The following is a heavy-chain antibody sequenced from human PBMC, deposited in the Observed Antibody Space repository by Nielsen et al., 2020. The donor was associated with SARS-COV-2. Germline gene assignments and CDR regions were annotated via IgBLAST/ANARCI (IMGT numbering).Heavy chain of an antibody. D-gene: IGHD4-17*01. CDR2: TYYRSKWYN. J-gene: IGHJ6*03. V-gene: IGHV6-1*01. Sequence: WIRQFPSRGLEWLGRTYYRSKWYNDYAVSVKSRITINPDTSKNQFSLHLNSVTPEDTAVYYCARARGAYGDYYYYYTDVWGKGATVTVSS. CDR3: ARARGAYGDYYYYYTDV.